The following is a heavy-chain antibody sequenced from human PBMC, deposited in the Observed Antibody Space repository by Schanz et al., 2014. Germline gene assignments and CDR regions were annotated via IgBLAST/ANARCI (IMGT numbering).Heavy chain of an antibody. D-gene: IGHD2-8*01. CDR2: IYSGGST. Sequence: EVQLVESGGGLVKPGGSLRLSCAASGFTSSNAWMSWVRQAPGKGLEWVAVIYSGGSTFYTDSVKGRFTISRDSSRNTLYLQMNSLRAEDTAVYYCASLYDREYFDYWGQGTLVTVSS. V-gene: IGHV3-66*01. J-gene: IGHJ4*02. CDR1: GFTSSNAW. CDR3: ASLYDREYFDY.